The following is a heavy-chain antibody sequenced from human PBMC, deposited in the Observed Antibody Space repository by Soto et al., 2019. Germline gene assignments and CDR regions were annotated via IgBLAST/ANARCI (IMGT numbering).Heavy chain of an antibody. D-gene: IGHD2-15*01. V-gene: IGHV1-69*12. CDR2: IIPMFGTT. J-gene: IGHJ2*01. CDR3: ARVVTVVKSFHYWYFDL. Sequence: QVQLVQSGAEVKKPGSSVKVSCKASGGTFSSYAISWVRQAPGQGLEWMGGIIPMFGTTNYAQKFQGRVTITADESTSAAYMELSSLRSEDTAVYYCARVVTVVKSFHYWYFDLWGRGTLVTGSS. CDR1: GGTFSSYA.